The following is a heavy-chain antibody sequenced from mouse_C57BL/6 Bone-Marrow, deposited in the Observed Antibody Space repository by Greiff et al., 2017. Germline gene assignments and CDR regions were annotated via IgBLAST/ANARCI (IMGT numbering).Heavy chain of an antibody. D-gene: IGHD1-1*01. CDR1: GFNIKDDY. CDR3: TTDYGSSYWYFDV. CDR2: IDPENGDP. J-gene: IGHJ1*03. Sequence: EVQLQQSGAELVRAGASVKLSCTASGFNIKDDYMHWVKQRPEQGLEWIGWIDPENGDPEYASKFQGKATITADTSSNTAYLQLSSLTSEDTAVYYCTTDYGSSYWYFDVWGTGTTVTVSS. V-gene: IGHV14-4*01.